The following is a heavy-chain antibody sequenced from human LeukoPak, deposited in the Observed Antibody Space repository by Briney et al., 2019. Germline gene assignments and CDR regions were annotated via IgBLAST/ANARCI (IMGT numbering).Heavy chain of an antibody. J-gene: IGHJ4*02. CDR2: VSGGGDIT. CDR1: GFTFSNYA. D-gene: IGHD3-22*01. V-gene: IGHV3-23*01. Sequence: GGSLRLSCAASGFTFSNYAMSWVRQAPGKGLEWVSTVSGGGDITYYADSVKGRFTISRDNSKSTLFLQMNSLRAEDTAVYYCAKGRNYYDSSGYQTFDRWGQGTLVTVSS. CDR3: AKGRNYYDSSGYQTFDR.